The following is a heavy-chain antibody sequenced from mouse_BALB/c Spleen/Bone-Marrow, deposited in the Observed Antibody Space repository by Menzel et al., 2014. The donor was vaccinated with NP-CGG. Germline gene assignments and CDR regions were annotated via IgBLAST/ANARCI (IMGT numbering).Heavy chain of an antibody. V-gene: IGHV1-7*01. J-gene: IGHJ2*01. D-gene: IGHD1-1*01. CDR1: GYTFTNYW. Sequence: QVQLKDSGAELAKPGASVKMSCKASGYTFTNYWMHWVKQRPGQGLEWIGYINPSTGYTEYNQKFKDKATLTADKSSSTAYMQLSGLTSEDSAVYYCARIYYYGRDYWGQGATLTVSS. CDR2: INPSTGYT. CDR3: ARIYYYGRDY.